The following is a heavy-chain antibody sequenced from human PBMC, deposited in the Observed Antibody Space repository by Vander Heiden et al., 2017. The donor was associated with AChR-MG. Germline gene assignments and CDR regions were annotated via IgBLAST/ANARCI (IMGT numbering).Heavy chain of an antibody. J-gene: IGHJ6*02. V-gene: IGHV1-46*03. Sequence: QVQVVQSGAEVRKPGASVRVSCKTSGYTFSSYYIHWVRQAPGQGLEWMGINNPSDETTSFAQKFQGRITVTTDTSTSTVYMELSSLRSEDTAVYYCAVDTLIVVIPAAIAYGMDVWGQGTTVTVSS. CDR3: AVDTLIVVIPAAIAYGMDV. D-gene: IGHD2-2*01. CDR1: GYTFSSYY. CDR2: NNPSDETT.